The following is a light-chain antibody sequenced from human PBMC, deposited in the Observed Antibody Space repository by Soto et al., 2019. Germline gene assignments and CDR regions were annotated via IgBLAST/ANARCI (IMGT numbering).Light chain of an antibody. Sequence: QSALTQPASVSGSPGQSITISCTGTSSDVGSYNLVSWYQQHPGKAPKLMIYGGSKRPSGVSSRFSDSKSGNTASLTISGLQAEDEADYYCCSYAGSSTLGVFGTGTKVTVL. CDR3: CSYAGSSTLGV. CDR1: SSDVGSYNL. J-gene: IGLJ1*01. V-gene: IGLV2-23*01. CDR2: GGS.